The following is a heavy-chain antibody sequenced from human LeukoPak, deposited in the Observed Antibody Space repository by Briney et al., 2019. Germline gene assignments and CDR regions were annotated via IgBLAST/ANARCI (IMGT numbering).Heavy chain of an antibody. Sequence: SETLSLTCAVSGYSISSGYYWGWIRQPPGKGLEWIGSIYHSGSTYYNPSLESRVTISVDTSKNQFSLKLSSVTAADTAVYYCAGNWNDVVVYWGQGTLVTVSS. V-gene: IGHV4-38-2*01. CDR1: GYSISSGYY. D-gene: IGHD1-1*01. CDR3: AGNWNDVVVY. CDR2: IYHSGST. J-gene: IGHJ4*02.